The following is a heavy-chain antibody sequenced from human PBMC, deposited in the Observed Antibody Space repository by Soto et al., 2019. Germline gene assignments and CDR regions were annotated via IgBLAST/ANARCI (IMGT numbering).Heavy chain of an antibody. D-gene: IGHD3-3*01. CDR3: AGSGGTVVRFWEWLLSEFDY. CDR2: IIPIFVTA. Sequence: KVSLTASGGPFSRYAISWVRQAHGRGLGWMGRIIPIFVTANYAQKFQGRVTITAVESTSTAYMELSSLRSEDTAVYYCAGSGGTVVRFWEWLLSEFDYWGQGTLGTVS. J-gene: IGHJ4*02. V-gene: IGHV1-69*01. CDR1: GGPFSRYA.